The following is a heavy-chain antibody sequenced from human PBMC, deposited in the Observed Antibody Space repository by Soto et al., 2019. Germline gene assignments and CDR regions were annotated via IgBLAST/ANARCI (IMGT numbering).Heavy chain of an antibody. J-gene: IGHJ4*02. CDR3: ARAMLSKAFDF. CDR1: GYTCTSQF. D-gene: IGHD4-4*01. V-gene: IGHV1-46*01. CDR2: INPIGGGA. Sequence: ASVKVSCKASGYTCTSQFLHWVRLAPGQGLEWLGVINPIGGGATYAQKYQGRVTFTRDTSTSTVNMELHDLTSDDTALYFCARAMLSKAFDFWGQGPLVTVSS.